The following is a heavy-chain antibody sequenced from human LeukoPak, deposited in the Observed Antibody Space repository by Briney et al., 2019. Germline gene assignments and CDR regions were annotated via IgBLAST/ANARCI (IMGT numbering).Heavy chain of an antibody. D-gene: IGHD6-25*01. J-gene: IGHJ4*02. CDR1: GGTVSSYA. Sequence: ASVKVSCKASGGTVSSYAISWVRQAPGQGLGWMGRINAGNGNTKYSENFQGRVTITRDTSASTAYMELSSLRSEDTAVYYCARGSSSDWPFDYWGQGTLVTVSS. CDR2: INAGNGNT. V-gene: IGHV1-3*01. CDR3: ARGSSSDWPFDY.